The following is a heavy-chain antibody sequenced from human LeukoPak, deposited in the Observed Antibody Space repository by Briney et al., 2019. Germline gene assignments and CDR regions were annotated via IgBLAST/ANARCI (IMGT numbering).Heavy chain of an antibody. CDR1: GGSITSYY. CDR3: ARDRGRATWFDP. CDR2: VHYSGST. D-gene: IGHD3-10*01. V-gene: IGHV4-59*01. Sequence: PSETLSLTCTVSGGSITSYYWHWIRQPPGKGLEWIGYVHYSGSTNYNPSLKSRVTISVDTSRNQFSLKLHSVTAADTAVYYCARDRGRATWFDPWGQGTAVTVSS. J-gene: IGHJ5*02.